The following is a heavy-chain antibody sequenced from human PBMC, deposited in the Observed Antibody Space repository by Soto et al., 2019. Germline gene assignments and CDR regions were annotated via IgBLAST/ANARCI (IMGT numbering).Heavy chain of an antibody. CDR1: GFTFSSYA. CDR2: INSGGTNI. D-gene: IGHD2-21*02. J-gene: IGHJ4*02. V-gene: IGHV3-48*03. CDR3: ARDKGTDTGAIDN. Sequence: EVQLVESGGGLVQPGGSLRLSCAASGFTFSSYAMNWVRQAPGKGLEWVSYINSGGTNIYYADSVKGRFTISRHNAKSSLHLQMNSLRAEDTAVYYCARDKGTDTGAIDNWGQGILVTVSS.